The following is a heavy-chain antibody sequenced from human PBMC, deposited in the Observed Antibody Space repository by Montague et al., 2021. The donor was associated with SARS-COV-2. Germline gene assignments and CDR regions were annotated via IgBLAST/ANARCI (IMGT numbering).Heavy chain of an antibody. CDR1: GGSISSGGYY. V-gene: IGHV4-31*03. CDR3: ARSESPSYSSSPFDY. Sequence: TRSLTCIVSGGSISSGGYYWSWIRQHPGKGLEWIGYIYYSGSTYYNPSLKSRLSISPDTSKNHFSLRLSSVTAADTAVYYCARSESPSYSSSPFDYWGQGTLVTVSS. D-gene: IGHD6-13*01. J-gene: IGHJ4*02. CDR2: IYYSGST.